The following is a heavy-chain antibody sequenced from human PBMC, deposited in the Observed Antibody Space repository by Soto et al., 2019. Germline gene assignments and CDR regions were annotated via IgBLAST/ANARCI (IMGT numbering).Heavy chain of an antibody. CDR1: GGSLSSTTYY. CDR2: VFYGGST. Sequence: TSETLSLTCTASGGSLSSTTYYWAWIRQSPGKRLEWIGSVFYGGSTYYNPSLKSRVTISIDTSKNQFSLNLTSVTAADTALYYCARRNGKREFDPWGQGTLVTVSS. J-gene: IGHJ5*02. V-gene: IGHV4-39*01. CDR3: ARRNGKREFDP. D-gene: IGHD1-26*01.